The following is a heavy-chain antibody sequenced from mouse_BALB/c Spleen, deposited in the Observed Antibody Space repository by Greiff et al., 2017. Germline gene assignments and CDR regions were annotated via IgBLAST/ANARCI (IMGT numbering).Heavy chain of an antibody. Sequence: QVQLKESGAELARPGASVKLSCKASGYTFTDYYINWVKQRTGQGLEWIGEIYPGSGNTYYNEKFKGKATLTADKSSSTAYMQLSSLTSEDSAVYFCARKDRYWFAYWGQGTLVTVSA. D-gene: IGHD2-14*01. CDR1: GYTFTDYY. CDR3: ARKDRYWFAY. V-gene: IGHV1-77*01. CDR2: IYPGSGNT. J-gene: IGHJ3*01.